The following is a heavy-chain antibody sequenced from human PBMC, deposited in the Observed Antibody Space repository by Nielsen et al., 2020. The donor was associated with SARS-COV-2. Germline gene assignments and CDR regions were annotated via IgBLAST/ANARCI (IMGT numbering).Heavy chain of an antibody. J-gene: IGHJ6*02. CDR3: AKDLRYCSSTSCSLWFLVYYYYGMDV. V-gene: IGHV3-30*18. CDR1: GFTFSSYG. CDR2: ISYDGSNK. Sequence: GESLKISCAASGFTFSSYGMHWVRQAPGKGLEWVAVISYDGSNKYYADSVKGRFTISRDNSKNTLYLQMNSLRAEDTAVYYCAKDLRYCSSTSCSLWFLVYYYYGMDVWGQGITVTVSS. D-gene: IGHD2-2*01.